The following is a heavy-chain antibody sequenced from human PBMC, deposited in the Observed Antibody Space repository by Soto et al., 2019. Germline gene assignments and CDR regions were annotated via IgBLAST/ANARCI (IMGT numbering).Heavy chain of an antibody. CDR2: IYPGDSNT. CDR3: ARNYYGSGPYSAFNI. V-gene: IGHV5-51*01. CDR1: EYSFTSYW. D-gene: IGHD3-10*01. J-gene: IGHJ3*02. Sequence: LGESLNISCKGSEYSFTSYWLAWVRQMPGKGLEWMGIIYPGDSNTRYSPSFQGQVTISADKSISTAYLQWSSLKASDTAIYYCARNYYGSGPYSAFNIWGQGTMVTVSS.